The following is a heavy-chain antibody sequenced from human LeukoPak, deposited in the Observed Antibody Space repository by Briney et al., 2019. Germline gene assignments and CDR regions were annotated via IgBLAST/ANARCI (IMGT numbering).Heavy chain of an antibody. Sequence: GGSLRLSCAASGFIFSSYAMTWVRQAPGKGLEWVSAISGSGGSTYYADSVKGRFTISRDTSKSTLYLQMNSLRAEDTAVYYCAKDSPSITMVRGVLDYWGQGTLVTVSS. CDR3: AKDSPSITMVRGVLDY. CDR1: GFIFSSYA. J-gene: IGHJ4*02. V-gene: IGHV3-23*01. CDR2: ISGSGGST. D-gene: IGHD3-10*01.